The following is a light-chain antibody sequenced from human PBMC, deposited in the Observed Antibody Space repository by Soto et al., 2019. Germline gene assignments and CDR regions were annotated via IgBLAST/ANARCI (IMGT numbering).Light chain of an antibody. CDR1: QSIDKW. J-gene: IGKJ1*01. Sequence: DIQMTQSPSTLSASVGDSVTITCRASQSIDKWLAWYQQKPGKAPKLLIYKTSILQSGVPSRFSGSGSGTEFTLTISSLQPDDVGSYFCQQYRRFSWTFGQGTKVEMK. CDR3: QQYRRFSWT. V-gene: IGKV1-5*03. CDR2: KTS.